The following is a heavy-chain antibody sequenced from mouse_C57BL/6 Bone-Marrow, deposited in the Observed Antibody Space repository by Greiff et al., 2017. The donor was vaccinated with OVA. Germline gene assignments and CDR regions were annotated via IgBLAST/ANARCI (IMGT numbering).Heavy chain of an antibody. Sequence: EAGGIDFSRYWMSWVRRAPGKGLEWIGEINPDSSTINYAPSLKDKFIISRDNAKNTLYLQMSKVRSEDTALYYCARRGHYGYFDVWGTGTTVTVSS. CDR2: INPDSSTI. J-gene: IGHJ1*03. CDR1: GIDFSRYW. V-gene: IGHV4-1*01. D-gene: IGHD3-3*01. CDR3: ARRGHYGYFDV.